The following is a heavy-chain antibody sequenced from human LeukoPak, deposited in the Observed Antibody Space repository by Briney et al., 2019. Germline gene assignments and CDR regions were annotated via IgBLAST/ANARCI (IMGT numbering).Heavy chain of an antibody. CDR1: GGTFSSYA. CDR2: IIPILGIA. J-gene: IGHJ4*02. CDR3: ARGPFFEIAAAGFDS. D-gene: IGHD6-13*01. Sequence: ASVKVSCKASGGTFSSYAISWVRQAPGQGLEWMGRIIPILGIANYAQKFQGRVTITADKSTSTAYMKLSSLRSEDTAVYYCARGPFFEIAAAGFDSWGQGTPVTVSS. V-gene: IGHV1-69*04.